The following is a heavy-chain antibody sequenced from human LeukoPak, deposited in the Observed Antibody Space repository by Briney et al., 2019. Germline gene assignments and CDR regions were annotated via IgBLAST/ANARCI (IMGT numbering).Heavy chain of an antibody. CDR3: AKSAGRIVVNVDY. Sequence: HPGGSLRLSCAASGFTVSSNYMSWVRQAPGKGLEWVSVIYSGGSTYYADSVKGRFTISRDNSKNTLYLQMNSLRAEDTAVYYCAKSAGRIVVNVDYWGQGTLVTVSS. J-gene: IGHJ4*02. CDR1: GFTVSSNY. D-gene: IGHD3-22*01. V-gene: IGHV3-53*01. CDR2: IYSGGST.